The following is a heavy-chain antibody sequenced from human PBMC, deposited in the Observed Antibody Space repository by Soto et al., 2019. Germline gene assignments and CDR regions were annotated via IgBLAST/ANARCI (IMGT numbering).Heavy chain of an antibody. CDR1: GGSIGSSSYY. V-gene: IGHV4-39*01. Sequence: PSETLSLTCSVSGGSIGSSSYYFGWIRQPPGKGLEWIGSLYYTGTTYYNSSLKSRVTISADKSQNQFSLRLSSVTAADTAVYYCGAYCSRTYRYDWFDPWGQGTLVTVS. CDR2: LYYTGTT. J-gene: IGHJ5*02. CDR3: GAYCSRTYRYDWFDP. D-gene: IGHD2-2*01.